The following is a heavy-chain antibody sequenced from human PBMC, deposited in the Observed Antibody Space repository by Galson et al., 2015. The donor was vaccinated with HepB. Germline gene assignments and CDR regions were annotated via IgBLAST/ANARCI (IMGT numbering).Heavy chain of an antibody. CDR1: GDSISNSNW. CDR2: IYHSGIT. J-gene: IGHJ3*02. D-gene: IGHD3-10*01. Sequence: TLSLTCAVSGDSISNSNWWSWVRQPPGKGLEWIGEIYHSGITNYNPSLKSRVSMSVDKSKNQFSLKLTSVTAADTAVYFCARGPRGTGDAFDMWGQGTMVPVSS. V-gene: IGHV4-4*01. CDR3: ARGPRGTGDAFDM.